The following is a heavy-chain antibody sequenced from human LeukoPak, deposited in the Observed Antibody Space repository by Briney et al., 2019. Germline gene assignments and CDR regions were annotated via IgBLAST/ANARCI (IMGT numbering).Heavy chain of an antibody. CDR3: AKAGGNYYDSSGYHIPSWFDP. CDR1: GYTFTSYY. D-gene: IGHD3-22*01. Sequence: ASVKVSCKASGYTFTSYYMHWVRQAPGQGLEWMGIINPSGGSTSYAQKFQGRVTMTRDMSTSTVYMELNSLRAEDTAVYYCAKAGGNYYDSSGYHIPSWFDPWGQGTLVTVSS. J-gene: IGHJ5*02. CDR2: INPSGGST. V-gene: IGHV1-46*01.